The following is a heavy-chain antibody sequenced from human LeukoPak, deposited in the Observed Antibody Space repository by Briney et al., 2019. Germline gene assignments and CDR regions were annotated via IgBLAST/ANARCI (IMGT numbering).Heavy chain of an antibody. Sequence: GSVKVSCKASGYSFTGYYMHWVRQAPGQGLEWMGWINPDSGGTNYAQKFQGRVTMTRGTSITTAYMELSRLTSDDTAVYYCASGYSDYADYYNYYMDVWGKGITVTVSS. CDR3: ASGYSDYADYYNYYMDV. V-gene: IGHV1-2*02. J-gene: IGHJ6*03. CDR2: INPDSGGT. CDR1: GYSFTGYY. D-gene: IGHD4-11*01.